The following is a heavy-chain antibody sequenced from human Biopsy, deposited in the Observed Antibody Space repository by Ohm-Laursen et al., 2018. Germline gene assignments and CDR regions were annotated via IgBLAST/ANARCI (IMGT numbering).Heavy chain of an antibody. CDR2: VDWADYK. Sequence: TQTLTLTCSFSGFSLSARGMCVSWIRQAPGKGLEWLARVDWADYKDYSSSLQTKLSISKDTSNDQVVLTVNSVDPADTATYYCARTPILIVSAGLVYRHRRHLQGMDVWGQGIAVTVS. J-gene: IGHJ6*02. D-gene: IGHD3-3*01. V-gene: IGHV2-70*11. CDR3: ARTPILIVSAGLVYRHRRHLQGMDV. CDR1: GFSLSARGMC.